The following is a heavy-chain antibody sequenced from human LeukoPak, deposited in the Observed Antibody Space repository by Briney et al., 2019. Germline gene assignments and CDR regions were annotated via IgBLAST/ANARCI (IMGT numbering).Heavy chain of an antibody. CDR2: INPNSGGT. Sequence: ASVTVSCKASGYTFTGYYMHWVRQAPGQGLEWMGWINPNSGGTNYAQKFQGWVTMTRDTSISTAYMELSRLRSDDTAVYYCARAGILTGYSYDSYYYYGMGVWGQGTTVTVSS. D-gene: IGHD3-9*01. CDR3: ARAGILTGYSYDSYYYYGMGV. V-gene: IGHV1-2*04. CDR1: GYTFTGYY. J-gene: IGHJ6*02.